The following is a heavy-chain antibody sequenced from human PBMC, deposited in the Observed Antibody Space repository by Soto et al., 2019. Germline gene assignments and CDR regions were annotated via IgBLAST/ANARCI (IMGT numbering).Heavy chain of an antibody. CDR3: AELHSSSINI. CDR1: GFTFSSYT. J-gene: IGHJ3*02. Sequence: PGGSLRLSCAASGFTFSSYTMNWVRQAPGERLEWLSSISSSSSNIYYADSVKGRFSISRDNAKNSLYLQMNSLRAEDTAVYYCAELHSSSINIWGPGTMVTVSS. V-gene: IGHV3-21*01. CDR2: ISSSSSNI. D-gene: IGHD6-13*01.